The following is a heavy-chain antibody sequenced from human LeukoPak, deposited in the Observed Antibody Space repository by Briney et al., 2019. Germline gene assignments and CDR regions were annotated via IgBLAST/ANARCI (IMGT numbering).Heavy chain of an antibody. CDR2: IYYSGST. V-gene: IGHV4-39*01. D-gene: IGHD3-22*01. Sequence: PSETLSLTCSVSGGSISSSNYYWGWIRQPPGKGLEWIGIIYYSGSTYYNPSLKSRVTISIDTSKNQFSLKLSSVTAADTAVYYCAGPLLTYYSDSSAYSWGQGTPVTVSS. CDR3: AGPLLTYYSDSSAYS. J-gene: IGHJ4*02. CDR1: GGSISSSNYY.